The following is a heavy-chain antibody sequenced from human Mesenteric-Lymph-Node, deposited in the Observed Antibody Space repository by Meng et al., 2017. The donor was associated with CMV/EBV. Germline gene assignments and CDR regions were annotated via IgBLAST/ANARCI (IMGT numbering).Heavy chain of an antibody. Sequence: ASVKVSCKASGYTFTDYYMHWVRQAPGQGLEWMGWINANTGGPNYAQKFQGRVTMTRDTSISTAYMELRRLTSDDTAVYYCARDGPYSSTPEWFDPWGQGTLVTVSS. J-gene: IGHJ5*02. CDR3: ARDGPYSSTPEWFDP. CDR1: GYTFTDYY. V-gene: IGHV1-2*02. CDR2: INANTGGP. D-gene: IGHD6-13*01.